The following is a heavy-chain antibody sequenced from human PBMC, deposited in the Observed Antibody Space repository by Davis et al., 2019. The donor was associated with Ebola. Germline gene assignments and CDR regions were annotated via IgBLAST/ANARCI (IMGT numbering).Heavy chain of an antibody. CDR1: GYSFTSYW. D-gene: IGHD3-10*01. J-gene: IGHJ6*02. CDR3: ARLVSHYGSVRDV. CDR2: IYPDDSDT. V-gene: IGHV5-51*01. Sequence: KVSCKGSGYSFTSYWIAWVRQMPGKGLEWMGIIYPDDSDTRYSPSFQGQVTISADKSISTAYLQWSSLKVSDTAMYYCARLVSHYGSVRDVWGQGTTVTVSS.